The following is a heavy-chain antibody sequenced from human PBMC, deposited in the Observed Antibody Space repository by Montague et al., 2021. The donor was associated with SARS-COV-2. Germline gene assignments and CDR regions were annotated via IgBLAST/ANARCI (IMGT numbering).Heavy chain of an antibody. CDR1: GYPFNNYG. D-gene: IGHD4-23*01. V-gene: IGHV1-18*01. CDR3: ARDRWSSPVVNEX. Sequence: QSGAEVKKPGSSVKVSCKASGYPFNNYGITWVRQAPGRGLEWVAYISTHNGNRNYAQKVQGRATLTTDTSTRTVYLELRSLRSDDTAVYFCARDRWSSPVVNEXWGQGTLVTVSS. CDR2: ISTHNGNR. J-gene: IGHJ1*01.